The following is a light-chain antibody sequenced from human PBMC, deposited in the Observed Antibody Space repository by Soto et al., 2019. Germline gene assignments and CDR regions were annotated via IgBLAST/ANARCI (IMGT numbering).Light chain of an antibody. CDR3: ASYTTSSTYV. Sequence: QSALTQPASVSGSPGQSIAISCTGTSSDVGAFNYVSWYQQHPGKAPKFMIFDVSSRPSGVSDRFSGSKSGNTASLTISGLQTEDEADYYCASYTTSSTYVFGTETKLTVL. CDR2: DVS. V-gene: IGLV2-14*03. CDR1: SSDVGAFNY. J-gene: IGLJ1*01.